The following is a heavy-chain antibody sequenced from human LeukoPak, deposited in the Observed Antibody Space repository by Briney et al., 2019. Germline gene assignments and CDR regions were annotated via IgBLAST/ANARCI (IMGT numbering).Heavy chain of an antibody. J-gene: IGHJ4*02. CDR3: ARSGSLDY. V-gene: IGHV3-64*01. Sequence: GGSLRLSCAASGFTFSSYAMHWVRQAPGKGLEYVSAISSNGGSTYYANSVEGRFTISRDNSKNTLYLQMGSLRAEDMAVYYCARSGSLDYWGQGTLVTVSS. CDR1: GFTFSSYA. D-gene: IGHD2-15*01. CDR2: ISSNGGST.